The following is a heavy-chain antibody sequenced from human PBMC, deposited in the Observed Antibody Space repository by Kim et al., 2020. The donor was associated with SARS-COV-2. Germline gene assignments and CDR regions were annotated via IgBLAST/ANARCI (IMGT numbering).Heavy chain of an antibody. CDR3: AADPAYYYDSSGYLSMDV. CDR1: GFTFTSSA. CDR2: IVVGSGNT. V-gene: IGHV1-58*01. Sequence: SVKVSCKASGFTFTSSAVQWVRQARGQRLEWIGWIVVGSGNTNYAQKFQERVTITRDMSTSTAYMELSSLRSEDTAVYYCAADPAYYYDSSGYLSMDVWGQGTTVTVSS. J-gene: IGHJ6*02. D-gene: IGHD3-22*01.